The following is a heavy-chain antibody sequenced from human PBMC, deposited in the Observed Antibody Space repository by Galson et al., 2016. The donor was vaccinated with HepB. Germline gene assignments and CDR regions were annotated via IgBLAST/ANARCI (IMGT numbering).Heavy chain of an antibody. CDR1: GYNVSANG. D-gene: IGHD2-2*02. CDR2: ISSNNGLT. CDR3: ARHYCSRNSCYIDY. Sequence: SVKVSCKVSGYNVSANGMHWARQAPGQGLEWMGRISSNNGLTKYDQKVQDRVTLTRDTSTNTAYMELRSLRSDDTAVYFCARHYCSRNSCYIDYWGQGTLVTVSS. V-gene: IGHV1-18*01. J-gene: IGHJ4*02.